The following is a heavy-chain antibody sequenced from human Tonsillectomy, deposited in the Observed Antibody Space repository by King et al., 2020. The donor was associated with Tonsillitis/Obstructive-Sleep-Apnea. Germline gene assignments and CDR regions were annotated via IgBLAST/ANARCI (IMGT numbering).Heavy chain of an antibody. V-gene: IGHV3-64*01. D-gene: IGHD4-23*01. J-gene: IGHJ4*02. CDR1: GFTFSSYA. CDR3: ARGGKGGGDSDDY. Sequence: VQLQESGGGLVQPGGSLRLSCAASGFTFSSYAMHWVRPAPGKGLEYVSAISSNGGSTYYANSVKGRFTISRDNSKNTLYLQMGSLRAEDMAVYYCARGGKGGGDSDDYWGQGTLVTVSS. CDR2: ISSNGGST.